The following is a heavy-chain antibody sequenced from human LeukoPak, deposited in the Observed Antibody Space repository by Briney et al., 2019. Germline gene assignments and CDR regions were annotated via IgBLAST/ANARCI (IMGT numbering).Heavy chain of an antibody. Sequence: GGSLRLSCAASGFTFDDYAMCWVRQAPGKGLEWVSSISSGSSYIFYADSVKGRFTISRDNAKNSLYLQMNSLRAEDTAVYYCARYVGTYRDFWGQGTLVTVSP. J-gene: IGHJ4*02. CDR2: ISSGSSYI. D-gene: IGHD1-26*01. CDR1: GFTFDDYA. V-gene: IGHV3-21*01. CDR3: ARYVGTYRDF.